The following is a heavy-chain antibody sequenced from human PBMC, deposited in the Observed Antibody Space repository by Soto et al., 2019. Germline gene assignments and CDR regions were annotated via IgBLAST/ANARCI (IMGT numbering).Heavy chain of an antibody. CDR2: MYYSGST. Sequence: SETLSLTCTISGDSISSSYWNWIRQPPGKGLEWIGYMYYSGSTNYNPSLKSRVTISVDTSRNQFSLKLTSVTAADTAVYYCASQDHSRSSSGWFDPWGQGTLVTVSS. J-gene: IGHJ5*02. V-gene: IGHV4-59*01. CDR3: ASQDHSRSSSGWFDP. CDR1: GDSISSSY. D-gene: IGHD6-6*01.